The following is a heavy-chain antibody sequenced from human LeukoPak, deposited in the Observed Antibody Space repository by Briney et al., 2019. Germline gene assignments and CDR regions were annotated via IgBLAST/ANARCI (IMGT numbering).Heavy chain of an antibody. J-gene: IGHJ4*02. CDR2: IYPSDSDT. D-gene: IGHD3-10*01. V-gene: IGHV5-51*01. CDR1: GYKFTSYW. Sequence: GESLGTSCEASGYKFTSYWIGWMRQMPGKGLEWMGVIYPSDSDTRYNLSFEGQVTISADKSINTAYLQWSSLRPSDTAVYYCAKGDGEFEYWGQGTLVTVSS. CDR3: AKGDGEFEY.